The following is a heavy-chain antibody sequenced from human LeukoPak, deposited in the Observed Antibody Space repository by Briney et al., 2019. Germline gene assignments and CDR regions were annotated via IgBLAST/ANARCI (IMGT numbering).Heavy chain of an antibody. J-gene: IGHJ4*02. CDR3: ARLYSSGWHYFDY. CDR2: IYYSGST. D-gene: IGHD6-19*01. CDR1: GGSISSYY. V-gene: IGHV4-59*01. Sequence: SETLSLTCTVSGGSISSYYWSWIRQPPGKGLEWIGYIYYSGSTNYSPSLKSRVTTSVDTSKNRFSPKLSSVTAADTAVYYCARLYSSGWHYFDYWGQGTLVTVSS.